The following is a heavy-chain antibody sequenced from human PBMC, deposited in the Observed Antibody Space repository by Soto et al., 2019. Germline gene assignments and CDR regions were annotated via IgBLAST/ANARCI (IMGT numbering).Heavy chain of an antibody. CDR3: AKVFRGYYEYHWYFDL. Sequence: AGGSLRLSCAASGFTFSSYAMSWVRQAPGKGLEWVSAISGSGGSTYYADSVKGRFTISRDNSKNTLYLQMNSLRAEDTAVYYCAKVFRGYYEYHWYFDLWGRGTLVTVSS. V-gene: IGHV3-23*01. CDR1: GFTFSSYA. D-gene: IGHD3-22*01. J-gene: IGHJ2*01. CDR2: ISGSGGST.